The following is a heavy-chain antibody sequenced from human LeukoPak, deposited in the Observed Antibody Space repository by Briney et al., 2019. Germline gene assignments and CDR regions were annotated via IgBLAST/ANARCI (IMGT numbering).Heavy chain of an antibody. CDR3: AREVSGPRGLLYYYYMDV. Sequence: ASVKVSCKASGYTFTGYYMHWVRRAPGQGLEWMGRINPDSGGTNYAQKFQGRVTMTRDTSISTAYMEVSRLRSDDTAVYYCAREVSGPRGLLYYYYMDVWGRGTTVTVSS. CDR2: INPDSGGT. V-gene: IGHV1-2*06. J-gene: IGHJ6*03. CDR1: GYTFTGYY. D-gene: IGHD5/OR15-5a*01.